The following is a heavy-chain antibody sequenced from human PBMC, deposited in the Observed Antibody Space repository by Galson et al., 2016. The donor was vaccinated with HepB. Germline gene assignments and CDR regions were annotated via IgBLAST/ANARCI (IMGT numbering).Heavy chain of an antibody. V-gene: IGHV3-7*03. CDR1: GFRFSDYW. D-gene: IGHD5-12*01. J-gene: IGHJ3*02. CDR3: AKDTHDYRRSNNYWGALDI. Sequence: SLRLSCAASGFRFSDYWTAWVRQAHGKGLEWVADIKRDGSHKEYAESVRGRFTISRDNAEASVYLQMNSLRAEDTAIYYCAKDTHDYRRSNNYWGALDIWGQGTVVTVSS. CDR2: IKRDGSHK.